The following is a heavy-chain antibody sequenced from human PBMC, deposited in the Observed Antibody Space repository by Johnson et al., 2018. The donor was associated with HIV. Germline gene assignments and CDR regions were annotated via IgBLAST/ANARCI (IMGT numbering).Heavy chain of an antibody. J-gene: IGHJ3*02. D-gene: IGHD1-26*01. CDR2: ISYDGTNK. Sequence: VQVVESGGGVVQPGRSLRLSCAASGFTFSSYAMHWVRQAPGKGLEWVAVISYDGTNKNYADSVKGRFTISRDNSKSTLYLQMNSLRAEDTAVYFCAREGEDAFDIWGQGTMVTVSS. V-gene: IGHV3-30-3*01. CDR3: AREGEDAFDI. CDR1: GFTFSSYA.